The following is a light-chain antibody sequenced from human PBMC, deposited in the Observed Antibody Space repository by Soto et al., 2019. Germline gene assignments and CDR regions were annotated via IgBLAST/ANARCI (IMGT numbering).Light chain of an antibody. V-gene: IGKV1-33*01. CDR1: QDIRHF. J-gene: IGKJ3*01. CDR3: QQYENLPCT. CDR2: DAS. Sequence: DIQMTQSPSSLSASVGDRVTITCQASQDIRHFLSWYQHKPGKAPKLLIYDASSLETGVPSRFSGSGSVTDFTFTISSLQPEDTATYFCQQYENLPCTFGPGTKVDIK.